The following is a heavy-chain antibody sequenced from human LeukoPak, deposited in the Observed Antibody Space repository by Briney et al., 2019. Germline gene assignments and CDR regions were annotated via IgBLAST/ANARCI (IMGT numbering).Heavy chain of an antibody. Sequence: ASVKVSCKASGDIFRRYGVTWARQAPGQGPEWMGWVRPYNGDPEYAQKFQGRVTMSTDTSTDTSYMELRSLGSDDTTVYYCARPYSANWHPHPYRMDVWGQGTTVIVSS. V-gene: IGHV1-18*04. CDR3: ARPYSANWHPHPYRMDV. J-gene: IGHJ6*02. D-gene: IGHD1-1*01. CDR1: GDIFRRYG. CDR2: VRPYNGDP.